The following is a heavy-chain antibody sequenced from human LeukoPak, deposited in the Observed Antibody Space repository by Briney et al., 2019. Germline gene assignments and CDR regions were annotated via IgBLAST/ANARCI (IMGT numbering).Heavy chain of an antibody. Sequence: GGSLRLSCAASGFTFSSYSMNWVRQAPGKGLEWVSYIGTSTSRIYYADSVKGRFTISRDNAKNSLYLQMNSLRAEDTALYYCAKDRNAYYYYGMDVWGQGTTVTVSS. J-gene: IGHJ6*02. CDR3: AKDRNAYYYYGMDV. CDR1: GFTFSSYS. V-gene: IGHV3-48*04. CDR2: IGTSTSRI.